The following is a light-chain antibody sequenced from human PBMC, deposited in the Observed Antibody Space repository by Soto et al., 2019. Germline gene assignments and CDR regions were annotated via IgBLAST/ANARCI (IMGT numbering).Light chain of an antibody. V-gene: IGKV1-12*01. CDR3: KQGDSFPFT. CDR2: AAS. CDR1: QDISSW. J-gene: IGKJ4*01. Sequence: DIQMTQSPSSVSASVGDTVTITCRASQDISSWVAWYQQKPGKAPKLLISAASSLQSGVPTRFSGSGSGTDFTLIISGLQPEDFATYFCKQGDSFPFTFGGGTNVEIK.